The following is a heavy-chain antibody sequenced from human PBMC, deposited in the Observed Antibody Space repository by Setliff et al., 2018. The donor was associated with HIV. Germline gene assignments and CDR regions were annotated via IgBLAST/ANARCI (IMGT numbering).Heavy chain of an antibody. D-gene: IGHD3-10*01. CDR2: MNLNSDVA. Sequence: ASVKVSCKSSGSTFNNYDIIWLRQATGQGLEWLGWMNLNSDVAGYAPGFHDRLTMTRSTSMDTTNLELRSLRSEDMAVYYCARGKGVRGVIITGGLDVWGKGTTVTVSS. J-gene: IGHJ6*04. V-gene: IGHV1-8*01. CDR1: GSTFNNYD. CDR3: ARGKGVRGVIITGGLDV.